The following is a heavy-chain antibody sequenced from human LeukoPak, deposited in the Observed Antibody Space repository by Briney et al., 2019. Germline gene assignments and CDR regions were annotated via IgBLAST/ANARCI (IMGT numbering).Heavy chain of an antibody. Sequence: PGGSLRLSCAASGFTFSSYGMSWVRQAPGKGLEWVSAISGSGGSTYYADSVKGRFTISRDNSKNTLYLQMNSLRAEDTAAYYCAKAKVPMVRGYYYYYMDVWGKGTTVTISS. J-gene: IGHJ6*03. V-gene: IGHV3-23*01. CDR3: AKAKVPMVRGYYYYYMDV. CDR2: ISGSGGST. D-gene: IGHD3-10*01. CDR1: GFTFSSYG.